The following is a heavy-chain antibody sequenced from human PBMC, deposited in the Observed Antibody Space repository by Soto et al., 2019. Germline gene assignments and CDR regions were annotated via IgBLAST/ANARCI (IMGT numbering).Heavy chain of an antibody. V-gene: IGHV3-23*01. J-gene: IGHJ4*02. CDR1: GFTFSNYA. CDR3: AKHLSGSDLFDN. CDR2: VSATAGTT. Sequence: GGSLRLSCAASGFTFSNYAMSWVFQAPWKGLEWVSLVSATAGTTYYTDSVKGRFTISRDNSRNTVYLQMNSLRADDTALYFCAKHLSGSDLFDNCGQGTQVTVSS. D-gene: IGHD1-26*01.